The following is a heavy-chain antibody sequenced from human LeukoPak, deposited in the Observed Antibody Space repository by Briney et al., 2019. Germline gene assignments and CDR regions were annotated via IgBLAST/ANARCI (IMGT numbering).Heavy chain of an antibody. CDR1: GGAFSNYF. CDR2: INDSGST. CDR3: ARQVETPGPFDY. J-gene: IGHJ4*02. V-gene: IGHV4-34*01. Sequence: PSETLSLTCAVSGGAFSNYFWAWIRQPPGKGLEWIAEINDSGSTNSNSSLRSRVAISLDTSKNQFSLNLYSVTAADTAVYYCARQVETPGPFDYWGQGALVTVSS.